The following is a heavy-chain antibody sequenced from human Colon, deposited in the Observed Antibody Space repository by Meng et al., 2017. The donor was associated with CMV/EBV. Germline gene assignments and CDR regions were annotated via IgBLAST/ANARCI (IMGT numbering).Heavy chain of an antibody. CDR1: GASITSYY. CDR2: VYISGNT. J-gene: IGHJ4*02. CDR3: ARDSNLSGLAY. V-gene: IGHV4-4*07. Sequence: QVQLRESGPGLVKPSETLSLTCTVPGASITSYYWSWIRQPAGKGLEWIGRVYISGNTNYNPSLKSRVTMSIDTSKNQLSLNIRSVTAADTAVYYCARDSNLSGLAYWGQGTLVTVSS. D-gene: IGHD3-10*01.